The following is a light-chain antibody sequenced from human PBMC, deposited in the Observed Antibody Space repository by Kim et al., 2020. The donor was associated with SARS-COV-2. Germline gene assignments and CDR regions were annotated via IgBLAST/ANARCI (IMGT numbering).Light chain of an antibody. CDR3: QQYNTCPYT. CDR1: QSISSW. Sequence: DIQMTQSPSTLSASAGDRVSITCRASQSISSWLAWYRQKPGKAPNLLIYKASTLETGVPSRFSGSGSGTEFTLTISSLQPDDFATYYCQQYNTCPYTFGQGTKLEI. J-gene: IGKJ2*01. V-gene: IGKV1-5*03. CDR2: KAS.